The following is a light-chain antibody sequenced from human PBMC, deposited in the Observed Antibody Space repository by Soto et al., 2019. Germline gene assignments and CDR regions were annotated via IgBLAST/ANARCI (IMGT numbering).Light chain of an antibody. CDR2: DVS. CDR1: QSFSGW. CDR3: QQFRT. Sequence: DIQMTHSTSTLSASVGDSVTVTCRASQSFSGWLAWYQQKPGKSPKLLIYDVSTLESGVPSRFSGGGSGTEFTLTISSLQPDDFATYYCQQFRTFGQGTKVDIK. V-gene: IGKV1-5*01. J-gene: IGKJ1*01.